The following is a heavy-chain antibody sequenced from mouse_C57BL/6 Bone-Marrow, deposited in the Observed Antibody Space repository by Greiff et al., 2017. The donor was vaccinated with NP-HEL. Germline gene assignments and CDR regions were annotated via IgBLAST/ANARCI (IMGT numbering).Heavy chain of an antibody. CDR3: ARRGSAWFAY. Sequence: EVNVVESGGGLVKPGGSLKLSCAASGFPFSGYAMSWVRQTPEKGLEWVATISDGGSYTYYPDNVKARFTISRDNAKNNLYLQMSHLKSEDTAMYYCARRGSAWFAYWGQGTLVTVSA. CDR1: GFPFSGYA. CDR2: ISDGGSYT. J-gene: IGHJ3*01. V-gene: IGHV5-4*03.